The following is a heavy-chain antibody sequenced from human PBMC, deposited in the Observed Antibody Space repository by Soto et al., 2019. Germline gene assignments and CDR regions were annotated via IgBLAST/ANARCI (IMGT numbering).Heavy chain of an antibody. CDR1: VFSLSTDGVG. CDR3: VQHSYSSVNYVFPPFDY. D-gene: IGHD3-10*01. J-gene: IGHJ4*02. Sequence: QITLKESGPTVVKPTQTLTLTCTFSVFSLSTDGVGVGWIRQTPGKALEWLALIYWDDDKRYNSSVQSRLTSSKDTSKTLVVLKMTYRDPVDTGTYFCVQHSYSSVNYVFPPFDYWGQGTLVAVSS. V-gene: IGHV2-5*04. CDR2: IYWDDDK.